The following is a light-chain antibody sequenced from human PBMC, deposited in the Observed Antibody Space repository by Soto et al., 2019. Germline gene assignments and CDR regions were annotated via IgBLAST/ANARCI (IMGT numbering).Light chain of an antibody. Sequence: EIVLTQSPGTLSLSPGQRATLSCRASQSVSSSYLTWYQQKPGQAPRLLIYGTSIRATGIPDRFSGSGAGTDVTLTISRLEPEDFALYFCQRFVMSEYTFGQGTKLEIK. CDR3: QRFVMSEYT. V-gene: IGKV3-20*01. CDR2: GTS. CDR1: QSVSSSY. J-gene: IGKJ2*01.